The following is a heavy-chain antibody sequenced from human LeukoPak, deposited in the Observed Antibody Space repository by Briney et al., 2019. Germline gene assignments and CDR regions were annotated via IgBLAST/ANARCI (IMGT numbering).Heavy chain of an antibody. CDR2: ISTYNTNT. V-gene: IGHV1-18*01. J-gene: IGHJ4*02. CDR3: ARRSRSGLRDY. CDR1: GYTFTSYG. D-gene: IGHD3-10*01. Sequence: ASVKVSCKASGYTFTSYGITWVRQAPGQGLEWMGWISTYNTNTNHAQNLQGRVTMTTDTSTSTAYMELRSLRSDDTAIYYCARRSRSGLRDYWGQGTLVTASS.